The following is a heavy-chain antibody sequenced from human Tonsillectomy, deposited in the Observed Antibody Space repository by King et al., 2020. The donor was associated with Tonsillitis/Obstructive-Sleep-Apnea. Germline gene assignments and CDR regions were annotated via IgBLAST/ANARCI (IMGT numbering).Heavy chain of an antibody. Sequence: LQQQESGPGLVKPSETLSLSCTVSGDSISSSNFYWGWIRQPPGRGLEWIGSFYYSGSTHYNPSLKSRVTISVDTSKNHFSLRLISVTAADTAVYYCAAGTLKSPHFVVVIAAFDSWGQGTLVTVSS. D-gene: IGHD2-21*01. J-gene: IGHJ4*02. CDR1: GDSISSSNFY. CDR3: AAGTLKSPHFVVVIAAFDS. CDR2: FYYSGST. V-gene: IGHV4-39*01.